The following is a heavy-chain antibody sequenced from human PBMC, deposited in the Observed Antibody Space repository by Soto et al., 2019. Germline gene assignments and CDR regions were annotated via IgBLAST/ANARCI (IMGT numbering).Heavy chain of an antibody. CDR3: ARGLINYYTGMDV. CDR2: IFYSGST. V-gene: IGHV4-30-4*01. Sequence: QVQLQESGPGLVKPSQTLSLTCTVSGGSISSGDDYWNWIRQPPGKGLEWIGYIFYSGSTFYNPSLKSRLIISVDKSKHQFSLKLSSVTAADTALYYCARGLINYYTGMDVWGQGTTVTVSS. CDR1: GGSISSGDDY. J-gene: IGHJ6*02.